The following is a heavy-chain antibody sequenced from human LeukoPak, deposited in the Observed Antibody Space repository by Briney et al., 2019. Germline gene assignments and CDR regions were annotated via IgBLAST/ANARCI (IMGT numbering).Heavy chain of an antibody. Sequence: GGSLRLSCAASGFNSNDYVMSWLRQAPGKGLEWVSSISGSGRRLYYADSIKGRFNISRDNSKHILYLQMDSLRAEDTAIYYCATEVVYWGQGALVTVSS. J-gene: IGHJ4*02. CDR1: GFNSNDYV. CDR2: ISGSGRRL. CDR3: ATEVVY. V-gene: IGHV3-23*01.